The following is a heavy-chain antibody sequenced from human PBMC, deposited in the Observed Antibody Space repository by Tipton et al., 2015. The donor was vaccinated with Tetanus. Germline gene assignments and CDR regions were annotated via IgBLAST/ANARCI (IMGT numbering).Heavy chain of an antibody. CDR3: ARDADMWATRKAFDI. D-gene: IGHD1-14*01. J-gene: IGHJ3*02. Sequence: QLVQSGPEVKKPGTTVRVSCTVSGFYLSNYGISWVRQAPGQGLEWLGWISGYSGHTNYAQQVQGRVTMTTDTSTSTAYLELRSLRSDDTALYFCARDADMWATRKAFDIWGQGTMVTVSS. CDR2: ISGYSGHT. CDR1: GFYLSNYG. V-gene: IGHV1-18*01.